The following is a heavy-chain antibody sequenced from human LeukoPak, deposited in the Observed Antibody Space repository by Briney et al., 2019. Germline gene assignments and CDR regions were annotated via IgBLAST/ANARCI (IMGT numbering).Heavy chain of an antibody. CDR1: GGSFRGYY. D-gene: IGHD3-10*01. Sequence: SETLSLTCAVYGGSFRGYYWSWIRHPPGEGLEWIGSIYYSGRTYYNPTLKSRLTISVDTPKNQFSLRLSSLTAADTAVYYCAQSLGASTWFGNWFDPWGEGTLVTVSS. J-gene: IGHJ5*02. CDR3: AQSLGASTWFGNWFDP. V-gene: IGHV4-34*01. CDR2: IYYSGRT.